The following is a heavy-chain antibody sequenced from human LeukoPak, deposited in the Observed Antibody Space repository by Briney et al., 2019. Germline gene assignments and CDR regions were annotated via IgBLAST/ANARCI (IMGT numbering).Heavy chain of an antibody. V-gene: IGHV1-18*01. CDR1: GYTFTSYG. CDR3: ARARGVLMVYAGGGNYGMDG. Sequence: ASVKVSCTASGYTFTSYGISWVRQAPGQGGEWVGWISAYNGNTNYAQKLQGRVTMTTDTSTSTAYMELRSLRSDDTAVYYCARARGVLMVYAGGGNYGMDGWGQGTTVTVSS. D-gene: IGHD2-8*01. CDR2: ISAYNGNT. J-gene: IGHJ6*02.